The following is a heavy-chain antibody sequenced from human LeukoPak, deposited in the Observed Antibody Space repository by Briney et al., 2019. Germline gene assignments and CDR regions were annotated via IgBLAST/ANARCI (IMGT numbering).Heavy chain of an antibody. CDR1: GGSISSYY. V-gene: IGHV4-59*08. D-gene: IGHD2-21*02. CDR2: IYYSGST. J-gene: IGHJ4*02. CDR3: ARLVTPGDYFDY. Sequence: SETLSLTCTVSGGSISSYYWSWIRQPPGKGLEWIGYIYYSGSTNYNPSLKSRVTISVDTSKNQFSLKLSSVTAADTAVYYCARLVTPGDYFDYWGQGTLVTVSS.